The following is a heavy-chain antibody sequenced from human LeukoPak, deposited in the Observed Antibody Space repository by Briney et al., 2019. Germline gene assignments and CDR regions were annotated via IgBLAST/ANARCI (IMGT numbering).Heavy chain of an antibody. D-gene: IGHD3-16*01. CDR2: ISAYNGNT. CDR3: ARIMRLPSRLGGIDY. J-gene: IGHJ4*02. Sequence: ASVKVSCKASGYTFTSYGISWVRQAPGQGLEWMGWISAYNGNTNYAQKLQGRVTMTTDTSTSTAYMELRSLRSDDTAVYYCARIMRLPSRLGGIDYWGQGTLVTVSS. CDR1: GYTFTSYG. V-gene: IGHV1-18*01.